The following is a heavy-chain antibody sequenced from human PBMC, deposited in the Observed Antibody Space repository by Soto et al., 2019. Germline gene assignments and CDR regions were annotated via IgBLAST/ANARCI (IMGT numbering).Heavy chain of an antibody. V-gene: IGHV1-69*01. D-gene: IGHD3-16*01. J-gene: IGHJ4*02. CDR1: GGLFSSFA. Sequence: QEQLVQSGAEVKKPGSSVKVSCKDSGGLFSSFAISWVRQAPGQGIEWMGGIIPVFGTTNYAQKFQGRVTITADESTNTAYMELSSLTSDDTAMYYCARGGAPYVWFNEFWGQGTQVTVSS. CDR2: IIPVFGTT. CDR3: ARGGAPYVWFNEF.